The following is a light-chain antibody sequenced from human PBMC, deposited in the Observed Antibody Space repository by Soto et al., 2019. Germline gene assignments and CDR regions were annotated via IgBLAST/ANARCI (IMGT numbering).Light chain of an antibody. V-gene: IGKV3-15*01. CDR2: FAS. CDR1: QSVSNN. CDR3: QQYNQWPLT. J-gene: IGKJ4*01. Sequence: EIVLTQSPGTLSLSPGDKATLSCRASQSVSNNLAWYQQRPGQAPRLLIYFASTRATGIPARFSGSGSGTEFSLTISSLQSEDLALYYCQQYNQWPLTFGGGTKVETK.